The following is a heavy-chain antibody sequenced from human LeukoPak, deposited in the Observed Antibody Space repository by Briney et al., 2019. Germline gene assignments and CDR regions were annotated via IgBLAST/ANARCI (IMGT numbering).Heavy chain of an antibody. V-gene: IGHV4-4*07. D-gene: IGHD4-23*01. CDR1: GGSINNYY. Sequence: SETLSLTYTVSGGSINNYYWSWTRQSAGKGLEWIGRIYTSGSTNYNPSLKSRVTMSVDTSKNQFSLKLSSVTAADTAVYYCARGVPYYSGTTYYYMDVWGKGTTVTVSS. CDR3: ARGVPYYSGTTYYYMDV. J-gene: IGHJ6*03. CDR2: IYTSGST.